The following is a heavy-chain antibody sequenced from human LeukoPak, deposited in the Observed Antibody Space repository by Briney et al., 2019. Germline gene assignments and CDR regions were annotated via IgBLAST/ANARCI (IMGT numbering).Heavy chain of an antibody. CDR1: GYSISSGYY. Sequence: PSETLSLTCAVSGYSISSGYYWGWIRQPPGKGLEWIGSIFHSGSTYYNPSLKNRVNMSVDTSKNQISLKLSSVTAADTAVYYCARASGSYGSGSYYYYGMDVWGKGTTVTVSS. V-gene: IGHV4-38-2*01. D-gene: IGHD3-10*01. CDR2: IFHSGST. CDR3: ARASGSYGSGSYYYYGMDV. J-gene: IGHJ6*04.